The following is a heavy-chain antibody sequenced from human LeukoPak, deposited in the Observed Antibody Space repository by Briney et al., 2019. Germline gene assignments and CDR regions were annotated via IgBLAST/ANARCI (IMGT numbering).Heavy chain of an antibody. CDR1: GFTFSSYG. J-gene: IGHJ3*02. D-gene: IGHD1-14*01. Sequence: GGSLRLSCAASGFTFSSYGLSWVRQAPGKGLEWVSGISESGGATYYVDFVKGRFTISRDNSKNSLYLQMNSLRVEDTALYYCAKGSFGIDDVFDIWGQGTMVTVSS. CDR3: AKGSFGIDDVFDI. CDR2: ISESGGAT. V-gene: IGHV3-23*01.